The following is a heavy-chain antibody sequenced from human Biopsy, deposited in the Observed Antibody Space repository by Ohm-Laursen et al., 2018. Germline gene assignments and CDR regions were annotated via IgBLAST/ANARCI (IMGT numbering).Heavy chain of an antibody. Sequence: GSSVKVSCKAFGDAFLGYYLHWVRQAPGQGLEWMGSIYPNSGDTDFAQKFQGRVSMTRDTSISTAYLALGSLRSADTAIYYCARDPLNGHKHFDYWGQGSLVTVSS. V-gene: IGHV1-2*02. J-gene: IGHJ4*02. CDR2: IYPNSGDT. CDR1: GDAFLGYY. CDR3: ARDPLNGHKHFDY. D-gene: IGHD2-8*01.